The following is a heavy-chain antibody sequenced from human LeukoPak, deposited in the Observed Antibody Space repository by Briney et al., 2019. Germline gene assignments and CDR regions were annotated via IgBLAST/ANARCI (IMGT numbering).Heavy chain of an antibody. Sequence: GRSLRLSCAASGFTFSSYDMHWVRQATGKGLEWVSAIGTAGGPYYPGSVKGRFTISRENAKNSLYLQMNSLRAGDTAVYYCARSSGYHWYFDLWGRGTLVTVSS. CDR1: GFTFSSYD. CDR2: IGTAGGP. D-gene: IGHD3-22*01. V-gene: IGHV3-13*05. CDR3: ARSSGYHWYFDL. J-gene: IGHJ2*01.